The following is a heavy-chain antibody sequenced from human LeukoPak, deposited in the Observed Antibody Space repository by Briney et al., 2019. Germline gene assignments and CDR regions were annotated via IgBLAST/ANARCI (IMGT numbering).Heavy chain of an antibody. D-gene: IGHD3-10*01. CDR2: IRYDGTDK. CDR1: NFTFSSYG. J-gene: IGHJ6*02. Sequence: GGSLRLSCAASNFTFSSYGMHWVRQAPAKGLEWVAFIRYDGTDKYYADSVRGRFTISRDNSKSTLYLQMNSLRAEDTAVYYCAKPARFFGEFLDYYYGMDVWGQGTTVTVSS. V-gene: IGHV3-30*02. CDR3: AKPARFFGEFLDYYYGMDV.